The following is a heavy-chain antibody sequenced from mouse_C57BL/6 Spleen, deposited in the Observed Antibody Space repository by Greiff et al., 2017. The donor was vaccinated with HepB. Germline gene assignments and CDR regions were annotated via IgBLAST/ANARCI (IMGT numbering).Heavy chain of an antibody. CDR2: ISSGSSTI. CDR1: GFTFSDYG. J-gene: IGHJ3*01. V-gene: IGHV5-17*01. D-gene: IGHD1-1*01. Sequence: DVQLVESGGGLVKPGGSLKLSCAASGFTFSDYGMHWVRQAPEKGLEWVAYISSGSSTIYYADTVKGRFTISRDNAKNTLFLQMTSLRSEDTAMYDCARDYGSSYGFFAYWGQGTLVTVSA. CDR3: ARDYGSSYGFFAY.